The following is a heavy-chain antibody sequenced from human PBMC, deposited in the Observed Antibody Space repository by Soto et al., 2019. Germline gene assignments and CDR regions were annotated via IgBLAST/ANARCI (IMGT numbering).Heavy chain of an antibody. CDR3: ARNGDWSGLLPFDY. V-gene: IGHV4-61*05. CDR2: IYYSGST. Sequence: SETLSLTCTVSGGSISSSSYYWGWIRQPPGKGLEWIGYIYYSGSTSYNPSLKSRVTISVDTSKNQFSLKLSSVTAADTAVYYCARNGDWSGLLPFDYWGQGTRVTVSS. D-gene: IGHD3-3*01. J-gene: IGHJ4*02. CDR1: GGSISSSSYY.